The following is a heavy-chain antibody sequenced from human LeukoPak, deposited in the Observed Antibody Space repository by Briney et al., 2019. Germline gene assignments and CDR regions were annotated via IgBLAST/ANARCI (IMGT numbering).Heavy chain of an antibody. CDR2: IYTSGST. CDR1: GGSISSGSYY. V-gene: IGHV4-61*02. D-gene: IGHD3-22*01. CDR3: ARETTGGYYNY. Sequence: QASETLSLTCTVSGGSISSGSYYWSWIRQPAGKGLEWIGRIYTSGSTNYNPSLKSRVTISLDTSENHFSLKLSSVTAADTAVYYCARETTGGYYNYWGQGTLVTVSS. J-gene: IGHJ4*02.